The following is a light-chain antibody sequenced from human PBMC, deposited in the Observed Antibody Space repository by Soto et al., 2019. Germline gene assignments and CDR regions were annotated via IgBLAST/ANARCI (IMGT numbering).Light chain of an antibody. CDR3: SSYAGIYNVI. CDR2: ELT. Sequence: QSALTQPPSAYGSPGQSVTISCTATSSDIGGYDYVSWFQHHPGRAPKHIIYELTKRPSGVPGQCSGSRSGITASLTVSGLQAQDEADYYCSSYAGIYNVIFGGGTMLTVL. CDR1: SSDIGGYDY. J-gene: IGLJ2*01. V-gene: IGLV2-8*01.